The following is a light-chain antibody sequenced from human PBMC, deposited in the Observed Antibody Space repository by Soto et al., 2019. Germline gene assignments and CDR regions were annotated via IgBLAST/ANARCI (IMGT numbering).Light chain of an antibody. V-gene: IGKV1-5*01. J-gene: IGKJ4*01. CDR3: LQDYNYPLT. CDR2: DAS. Sequence: IQMPQSPTTLSATVGDRVPISCRASQSISGWLAWYQQKPGKAPKLLIYDASNLEGGVPSRFSGTGSGTEFTLTISSLQPEDFATYYCLQDYNYPLTFGGGTKVDIK. CDR1: QSISGW.